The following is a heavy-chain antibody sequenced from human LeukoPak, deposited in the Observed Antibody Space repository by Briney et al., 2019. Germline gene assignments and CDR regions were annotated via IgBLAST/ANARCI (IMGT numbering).Heavy chain of an antibody. D-gene: IGHD3-10*01. CDR1: GGSISSYF. J-gene: IGHJ6*02. CDR2: IYTSGRT. V-gene: IGHV4-4*07. CDR3: ARDSGSTNYFYGMDV. Sequence: PSETLSLTCTVSGGSISSYFWSWIRQPAGKGLEWNGRIYTSGRTNYNPSLKSRVTMSMDSSENQFFLRLSSVTAADTAVYYCARDSGSTNYFYGMDVWGQGTTVTVSS.